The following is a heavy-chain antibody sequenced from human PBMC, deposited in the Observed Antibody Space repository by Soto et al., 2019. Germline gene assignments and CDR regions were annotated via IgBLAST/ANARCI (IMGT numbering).Heavy chain of an antibody. V-gene: IGHV1-8*01. D-gene: IGHD5-18*01. Sequence: ASVKVSFKASGYTFTNNDVRWARQATGQGLEWMGWMNPGSGDTGYAQKFQGRVTMTRDISIATAYMELNSLTSEDTAIYYCARMESFGSLNWFDPWGQGTLVTVSS. CDR2: MNPGSGDT. CDR3: ARMESFGSLNWFDP. J-gene: IGHJ5*02. CDR1: GYTFTNND.